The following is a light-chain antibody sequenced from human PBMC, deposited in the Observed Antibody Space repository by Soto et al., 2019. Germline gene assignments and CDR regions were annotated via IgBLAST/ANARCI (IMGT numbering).Light chain of an antibody. CDR3: QQYGRSPWT. CDR2: GAS. V-gene: IGKV3-15*01. J-gene: IGKJ1*01. Sequence: IVMTQSPATLSVSPGERATLSCRAIQSVSSNLAWYQQKPGQAPRLLIYGASTRATGIPARFSGSGSGTDFPLAIGRLEPEDFAVYYCQQYGRSPWTFGQGTKVDIK. CDR1: QSVSSN.